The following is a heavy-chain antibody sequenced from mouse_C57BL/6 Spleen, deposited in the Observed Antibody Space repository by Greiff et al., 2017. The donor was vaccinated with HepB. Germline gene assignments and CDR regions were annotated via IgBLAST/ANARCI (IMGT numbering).Heavy chain of an antibody. CDR2: INPNNGGT. Sequence: VQLRQSGPELVKPGASVKISCKASGYTFTDYYMNWVKQSHGKSLEWIGDINPNNGGTSYNQKFKGKATLTVDKSSSTAYMELRSLTSEDSAVYYCALYGNYGFAYWGQGTLVTVSA. CDR1: GYTFTDYY. D-gene: IGHD2-1*01. CDR3: ALYGNYGFAY. J-gene: IGHJ3*01. V-gene: IGHV1-26*01.